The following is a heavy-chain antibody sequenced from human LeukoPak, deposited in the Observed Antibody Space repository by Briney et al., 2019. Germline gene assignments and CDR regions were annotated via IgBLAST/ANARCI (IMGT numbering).Heavy chain of an antibody. V-gene: IGHV3-30*18. J-gene: IGHJ4*02. D-gene: IGHD3-22*01. CDR1: GFTFSSYG. CDR3: AKVSGVYYDSDPLGY. Sequence: GGSLRLSCAASGFTFSSYGMHWVRQAPGKGLEWVAVISYDGSNKYYADSVKGRFTISRDNSKNTLYLQMNSLRAEDTAVYYCAKVSGVYYDSDPLGYWGQGTLVTVSS. CDR2: ISYDGSNK.